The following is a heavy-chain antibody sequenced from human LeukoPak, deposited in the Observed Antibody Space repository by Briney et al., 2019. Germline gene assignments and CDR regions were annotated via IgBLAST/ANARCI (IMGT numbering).Heavy chain of an antibody. D-gene: IGHD5-18*01. CDR1: AGTFGSYV. J-gene: IGHJ2*01. Sequence: SVKVSCKASAGTFGSYVISWVRQAPGQGHEWMGGIIPIFGTAHYAQTFQGRLTITADESTSTVYMEMSSLRSEDTAMYYCAKEGDTALVTGYFDLWGRGTLVTVSA. CDR3: AKEGDTALVTGYFDL. CDR2: IIPIFGTA. V-gene: IGHV1-69*13.